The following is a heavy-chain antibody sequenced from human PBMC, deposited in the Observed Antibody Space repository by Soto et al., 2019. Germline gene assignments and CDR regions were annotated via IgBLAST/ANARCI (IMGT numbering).Heavy chain of an antibody. D-gene: IGHD2-8*02. CDR1: GFALSDYA. J-gene: IGHJ4*02. CDR2: FSYDGSNK. V-gene: IGHV3-30*18. Sequence: GGSLRLSSAASGFALSDYAMHWVRQAPGKGLEWLAVFSYDGSNKYYADSVKGRFTISRDNSKNILYLQMSSLRSEDTAVYFCAKDTSPLGCTRGPFDCWGQGTLVTVSS. CDR3: AKDTSPLGCTRGPFDC.